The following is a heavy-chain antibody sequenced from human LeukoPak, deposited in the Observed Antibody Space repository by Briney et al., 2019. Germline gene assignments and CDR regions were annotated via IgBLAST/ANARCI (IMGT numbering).Heavy chain of an antibody. J-gene: IGHJ4*02. Sequence: ASVKVSCKVSGYTLTELSMHWVRQAPGKGLEWMGGFDPEDGETIYAQKFQGRVTMTEDTSTDTAYMELSSLRSEDTAVYYCATYDYVWGSFDYRGQGTLVTVSS. V-gene: IGHV1-24*01. CDR2: FDPEDGET. CDR3: ATYDYVWGSFDY. CDR1: GYTLTELS. D-gene: IGHD3-16*01.